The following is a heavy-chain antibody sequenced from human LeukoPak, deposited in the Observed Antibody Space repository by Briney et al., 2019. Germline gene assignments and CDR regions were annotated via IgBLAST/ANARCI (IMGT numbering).Heavy chain of an antibody. D-gene: IGHD1-26*01. CDR2: INPKSGDT. Sequence: ASVKVSCKASGYTFTDYYVHYMRQAPGQGLEWMGWINPKSGDTEYDRKFKGRVIMTTDTSIATAYMEMTRLAPDDTAVYYCARASGRGSYFNFDYWGQGTLVTVSS. V-gene: IGHV1-2*02. CDR1: GYTFTDYY. CDR3: ARASGRGSYFNFDY. J-gene: IGHJ4*02.